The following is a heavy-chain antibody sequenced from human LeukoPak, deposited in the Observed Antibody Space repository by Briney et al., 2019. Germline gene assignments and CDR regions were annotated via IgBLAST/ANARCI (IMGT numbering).Heavy chain of an antibody. CDR2: IYYSGST. CDR3: ARDRTEQGLLLPARWFDP. CDR1: GGSISSGGYY. V-gene: IGHV4-31*03. J-gene: IGHJ5*02. Sequence: SETLSLTCTVSGGSISSGGYYWGWVRQQPGRGREWIVYIYYSGSTYYNPSLKSRVTISVDTSKNQFSLKLSSVTAADTAVYYCARDRTEQGLLLPARWFDPWGQGTLVTVSS. D-gene: IGHD2-15*01.